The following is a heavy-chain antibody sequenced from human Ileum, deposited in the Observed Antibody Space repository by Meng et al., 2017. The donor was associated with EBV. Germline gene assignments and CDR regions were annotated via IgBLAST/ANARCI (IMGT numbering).Heavy chain of an antibody. Sequence: QRQGQGAGQGMGKPSEALSFMRTVSSDSISRGNDCWGRIRRYPWKCLEFLGTIFYGGGTYYKPSFRGRVTISADTSRNQFSLRLTSVTAADTDVYYCVRSKMGATKWFDPWGQGTLVTVSS. CDR3: VRSKMGATKWFDP. CDR2: IFYGGGT. D-gene: IGHD1-26*01. CDR1: SDSISRGNDC. V-gene: IGHV4-39*01. J-gene: IGHJ5*02.